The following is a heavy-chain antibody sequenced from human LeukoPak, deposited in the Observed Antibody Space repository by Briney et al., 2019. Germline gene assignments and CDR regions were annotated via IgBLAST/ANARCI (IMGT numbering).Heavy chain of an antibody. CDR1: GSTFSDYL. CDR2: INLKSGDA. J-gene: IGHJ4*02. CDR3: AREGNRSSDSSASYPLDY. Sequence: GAPVKVPCKPSGSTFSDYLINGVGQAPGKGPKGMDWINLKSGDASYNQAFQGRVTMTRDTSISTAYMELNRLRSEDTAVYYCAREGNRSSDSSASYPLDYWGQGTLVTVSS. V-gene: IGHV1-2*02. D-gene: IGHD1-26*01.